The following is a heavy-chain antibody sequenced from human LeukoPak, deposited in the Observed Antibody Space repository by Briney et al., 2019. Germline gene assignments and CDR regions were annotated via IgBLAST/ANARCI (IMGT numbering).Heavy chain of an antibody. CDR2: IYTSGST. CDR1: GGSISCYY. D-gene: IGHD3-10*01. Sequence: PSETLSLTCTVSGGSISCYYWSWIRQPAGKGLEWIGRIYTSGSTNYNPSLKSRVTISVDKSKNQFSLKLSSVTAADTAMYYCATQYYYGSGYPFDPWGQGTLVTVSS. CDR3: ATQYYYGSGYPFDP. V-gene: IGHV4-4*07. J-gene: IGHJ5*02.